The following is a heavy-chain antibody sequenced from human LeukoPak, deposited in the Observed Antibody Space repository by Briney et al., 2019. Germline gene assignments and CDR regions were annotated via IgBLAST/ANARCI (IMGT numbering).Heavy chain of an antibody. Sequence: ASVKVSCKASGYTFTGYYMHWVRQAPGQGLEWMGWINPNSGGTNYAQKFQGRVTMTRDTSISTAYMELSRLRSDDTAVYYCATPPPGVRGVIVYDYWGQGTLVTVSS. CDR2: INPNSGGT. CDR3: ATPPPGVRGVIVYDY. J-gene: IGHJ4*02. D-gene: IGHD3-10*01. V-gene: IGHV1-2*02. CDR1: GYTFTGYY.